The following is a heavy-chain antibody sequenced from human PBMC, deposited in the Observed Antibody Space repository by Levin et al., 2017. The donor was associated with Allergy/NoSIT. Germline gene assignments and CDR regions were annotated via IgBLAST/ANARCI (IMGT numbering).Heavy chain of an antibody. J-gene: IGHJ4*02. CDR3: AIDIVVVPAAKEFDY. Sequence: SQTLSLTCTVSGGSISSYYWSWIRQPPGKGLEWIGYIYYSGSTNYNPSLKSRVTISVDTSKNQFSLKLSSVTAADTAVYYCAIDIVVVPAAKEFDYWGQGTLVTVSS. CDR1: GGSISSYY. CDR2: IYYSGST. D-gene: IGHD2-2*01. V-gene: IGHV4-59*01.